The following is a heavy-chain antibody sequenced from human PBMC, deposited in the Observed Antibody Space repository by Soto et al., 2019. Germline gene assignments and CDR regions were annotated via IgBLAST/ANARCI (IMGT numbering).Heavy chain of an antibody. Sequence: VESLTISCKVSGYIFRNNWISWVLQMPGKGLEWVGRIDLTDSYTSYSSSFQGHVSFSADKSINTTYLHFSSLRASDTAVYYCARHGGSHYLSSGYNYALDYWGQGTTVTVSS. V-gene: IGHV5-10-1*01. J-gene: IGHJ4*02. CDR1: GYIFRNNW. CDR2: IDLTDSYT. CDR3: ARHGGSHYLSSGYNYALDY. D-gene: IGHD3-22*01.